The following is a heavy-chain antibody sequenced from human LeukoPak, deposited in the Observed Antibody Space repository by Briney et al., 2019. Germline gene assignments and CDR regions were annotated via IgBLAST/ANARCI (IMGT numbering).Heavy chain of an antibody. D-gene: IGHD3-22*01. Sequence: ASVKVSCKASGRTFSSYAISWVRQAPGQGLEWMGRIIPILGIANYAQKFQGRVTITADKSTSTAYMELSSLRSEDTAVYYCARVRAAYYYDSSGYYPNYYYYGMDVWGQGTTVTVSS. CDR3: ARVRAAYYYDSSGYYPNYYYYGMDV. J-gene: IGHJ6*02. CDR1: GRTFSSYA. CDR2: IIPILGIA. V-gene: IGHV1-69*04.